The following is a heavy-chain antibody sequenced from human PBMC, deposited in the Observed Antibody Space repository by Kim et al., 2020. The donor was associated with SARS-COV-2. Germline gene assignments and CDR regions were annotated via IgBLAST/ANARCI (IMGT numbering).Heavy chain of an antibody. CDR1: GYSFTSNW. CDR2: IYPGDSDT. V-gene: IGHV5-51*01. J-gene: IGHJ6*02. CDR3: ARQTTYYYASGAKYYGMDV. Sequence: GESLKISCKGSGYSFTSNWIGWVRQMPGKGLEWMGIIYPGDSDTRYSPSFQGQVTISADKSISTAYLQWNSLKASDTAMYYCARQTTYYYASGAKYYGMDVWGQGTTVTVSS. D-gene: IGHD3-10*01.